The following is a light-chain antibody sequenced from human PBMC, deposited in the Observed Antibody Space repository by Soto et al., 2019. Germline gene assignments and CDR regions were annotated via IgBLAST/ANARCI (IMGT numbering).Light chain of an antibody. Sequence: IQMTQAPSTVSASVVDSVTITCRASQSITTWLAWYQQRPGKAPKLLIYDVSSLQSGVPSRFSGSGSGTEFTLTISSLQPDDFATYYCQHYNSYSDAFGQGTKV. V-gene: IGKV1-5*01. CDR3: QHYNSYSDA. CDR2: DVS. J-gene: IGKJ1*01. CDR1: QSITTW.